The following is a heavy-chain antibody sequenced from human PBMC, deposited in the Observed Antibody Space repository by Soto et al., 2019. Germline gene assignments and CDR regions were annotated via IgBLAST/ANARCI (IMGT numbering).Heavy chain of an antibody. D-gene: IGHD6-13*01. CDR2: IYYSGST. Sequence: QVQLQESGPGLVKPSQTLSLTCTVSGGSISSGGYYWSWIRQHPGKGLEWIGYIYYSGSTHYNPSLKSRVTISVDTHKNQFSLKLSSVTAAETAVYYWARAKKGIAAADNWFDPWVQGTLVTVSS. J-gene: IGHJ5*02. CDR1: GGSISSGGYY. V-gene: IGHV4-31*03. CDR3: ARAKKGIAAADNWFDP.